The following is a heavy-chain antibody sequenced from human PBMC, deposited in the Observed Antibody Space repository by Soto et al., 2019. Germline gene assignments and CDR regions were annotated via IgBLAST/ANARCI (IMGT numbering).Heavy chain of an antibody. D-gene: IGHD4-17*01. Sequence: EVQVLESGGGLVQPGGSLRLSCAASGFTLSSYAMSWVRQASGKGLEWVSEISRTGSHTYYADFVKGRFTISGDSSKNTLYLQMNSLRAEDTAIYYCAKGPYGGLFDYWGQGTLVTVSS. CDR2: ISRTGSHT. V-gene: IGHV3-23*01. J-gene: IGHJ4*02. CDR1: GFTLSSYA. CDR3: AKGPYGGLFDY.